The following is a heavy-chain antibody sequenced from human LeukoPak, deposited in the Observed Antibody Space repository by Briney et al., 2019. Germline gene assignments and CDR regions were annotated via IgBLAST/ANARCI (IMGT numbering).Heavy chain of an antibody. D-gene: IGHD6-19*01. Sequence: SETLSLTCAVYGGSFSGYYWSWIRQSPGKGLEWIGEINHSGSTNYNPSLKSRVTISVDTSQNQLSLKLRSVTAADTAVYYCARWQQWLRYYFDYWGQGTLVTVSS. J-gene: IGHJ4*02. CDR1: GGSFSGYY. CDR2: INHSGST. V-gene: IGHV4-34*01. CDR3: ARWQQWLRYYFDY.